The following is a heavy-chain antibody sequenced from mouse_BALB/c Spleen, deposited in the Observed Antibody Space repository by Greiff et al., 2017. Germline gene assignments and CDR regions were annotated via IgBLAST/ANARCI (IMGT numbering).Heavy chain of an antibody. CDR1: GFSLTSYG. Sequence: VQLVESGPGLVQPSQSLSITCTVSGFSLTSYGVHWVRQSPGKGLEWLGVIWSGGSTDYNAAFISRLSISKDNSKSQVFFKMNSLQANDTAIYYCARSNLRGYFDYWGQGTTLTVSS. CDR3: ARSNLRGYFDY. D-gene: IGHD1-1*01. CDR2: IWSGGST. V-gene: IGHV2-2*02. J-gene: IGHJ2*01.